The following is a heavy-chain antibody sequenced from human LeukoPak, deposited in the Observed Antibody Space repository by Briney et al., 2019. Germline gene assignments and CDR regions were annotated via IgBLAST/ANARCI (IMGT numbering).Heavy chain of an antibody. D-gene: IGHD1-14*01. V-gene: IGHV1-2*02. CDR2: INPNGGGT. Sequence: ASVKVSCKASGYTFTDHNLHWLRQAPGQGREYLGWINPNGGGTNFPQKFQGRVTLTIDTSVNTGYMEITKLTSDDTAVYYCARIITSTWYNEFDCWGQGTLVAVSS. J-gene: IGHJ4*02. CDR1: GYTFTDHN. CDR3: ARIITSTWYNEFDC.